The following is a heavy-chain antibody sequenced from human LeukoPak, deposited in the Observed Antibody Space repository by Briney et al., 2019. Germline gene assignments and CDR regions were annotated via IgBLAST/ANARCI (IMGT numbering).Heavy chain of an antibody. J-gene: IGHJ3*02. V-gene: IGHV3-53*01. Sequence: GGSLRLSCAASGFTVSSNYMSWVRQAPGKGLEWVSEIYTDDSTYYAASVKGRFSIFSDNSKNTVYLQMNSLSADDTAVYYCARELREHGVFDIWGQGTMVTVSS. CDR2: IYTDDST. CDR1: GFTVSSNY. CDR3: ARELREHGVFDI. D-gene: IGHD1-26*01.